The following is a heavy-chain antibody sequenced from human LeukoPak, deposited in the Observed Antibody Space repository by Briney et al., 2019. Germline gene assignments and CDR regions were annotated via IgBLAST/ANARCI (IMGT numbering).Heavy chain of an antibody. D-gene: IGHD3-10*02. CDR2: ISSSGSTI. Sequence: PGGSLRLSCAASGFTFSSYEMNWVRQAPGKGLEWVSISSSGSTIYYADSVKGRFTISRDNAKNSLYLQMSSLRAEDTAVYYCAELGITMIGGVWGKGTTVTISS. CDR3: AELGITMIGGV. CDR1: GFTFSSYE. V-gene: IGHV3-48*03. J-gene: IGHJ6*04.